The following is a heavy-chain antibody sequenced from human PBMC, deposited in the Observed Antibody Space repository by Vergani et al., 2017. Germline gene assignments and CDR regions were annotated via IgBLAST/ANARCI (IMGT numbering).Heavy chain of an antibody. D-gene: IGHD1-1*01. CDR2: IIPIFGTA. V-gene: IGHV1-69*01. J-gene: IGHJ6*03. CDR1: GGTFSSYA. CDR3: ARGHNWNDVGDYYYMDV. Sequence: QVQLVQSGAEVKKPGSSVKVSCKASGGTFSSYAISWVRQAPGQGLEWMGGIIPIFGTANYAQKFQGRVTITADESTSTADMELSSLRSEDTAVYYCARGHNWNDVGDYYYMDVWGKGTTVTVSS.